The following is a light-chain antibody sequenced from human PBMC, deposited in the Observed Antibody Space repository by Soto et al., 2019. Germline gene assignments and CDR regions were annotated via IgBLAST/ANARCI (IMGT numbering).Light chain of an antibody. CDR3: QQYGNSPRYS. CDR2: AVS. V-gene: IGKV3-20*01. CDR1: QRVDSRY. Sequence: PGERATLSCRASQRVDSRYLAWYQQKPGQAPRLLIYAVSSRATGIPDRFSGSGSGTDFTLTISRLEPEDFAEYYCQQYGNSPRYSFGQGTKLEIK. J-gene: IGKJ2*03.